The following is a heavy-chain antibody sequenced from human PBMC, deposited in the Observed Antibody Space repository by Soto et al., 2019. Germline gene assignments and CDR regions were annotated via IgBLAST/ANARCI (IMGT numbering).Heavy chain of an antibody. CDR2: IIPILGIA. V-gene: IGHV1-69*02. CDR1: GGTFSSYT. CDR3: ARVAPRDYDYYYGMDV. Sequence: SVKVSCKASGGTFSSYTISWVRQAPGQGLEWMGRIIPILGIANYAQKFQGRVTITADKSTSTAYMELSSLRSEDTAVYYCARVAPRDYDYYYGMDVWGQGTTVTVSS. D-gene: IGHD2-21*02. J-gene: IGHJ6*02.